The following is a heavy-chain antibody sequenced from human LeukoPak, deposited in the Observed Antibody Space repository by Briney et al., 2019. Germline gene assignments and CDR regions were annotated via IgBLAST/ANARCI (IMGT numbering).Heavy chain of an antibody. V-gene: IGHV4-59*01. D-gene: IGHD1-26*01. Sequence: PSETLSLTCTVSGGSISHYYWNWIRQPPGKGLEYIGYIYYCGSTNYNPSLMSRVAISVDTSKNQFSLKLSSVTAADTAVYYCARAGSSYGMDVWGQGTTVTVSS. J-gene: IGHJ6*02. CDR2: IYYCGST. CDR3: ARAGSSYGMDV. CDR1: GGSISHYY.